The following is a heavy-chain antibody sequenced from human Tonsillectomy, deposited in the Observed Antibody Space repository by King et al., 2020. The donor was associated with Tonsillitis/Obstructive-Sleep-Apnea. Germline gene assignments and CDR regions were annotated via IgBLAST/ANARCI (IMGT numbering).Heavy chain of an antibody. D-gene: IGHD6-19*01. V-gene: IGHV4-4*02. CDR2: IYHKGVT. Sequence: VQLQESGPGLVKPSWTLSLPCAVSGGFISSSNWWSWVRLPPGKGLEWFGEIYHKGVTNYNPSLKSRVTISVDKSKNQFSLKLISVTAADTAVYYCASEIAVAVGGWFDPWGQGTLVTVSS. CDR1: GGFISSSNW. J-gene: IGHJ5*02. CDR3: ASEIAVAVGGWFDP.